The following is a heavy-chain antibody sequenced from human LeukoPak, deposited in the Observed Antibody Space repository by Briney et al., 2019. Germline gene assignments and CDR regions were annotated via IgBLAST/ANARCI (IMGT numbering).Heavy chain of an antibody. D-gene: IGHD3-16*02. CDR2: ISAYNGNT. J-gene: IGHJ6*03. V-gene: IGHV1-18*01. Sequence: GASVKVSCKASGYTFTSYGISWVRQAPGQGLEWMGWISAYNGNTNYAQKLQGRVTMTTDTSTSTAYMELRSLRPDDTAVYYCARDPGIVEEDYYYYMDVWGKGTTVTVSS. CDR1: GYTFTSYG. CDR3: ARDPGIVEEDYYYYMDV.